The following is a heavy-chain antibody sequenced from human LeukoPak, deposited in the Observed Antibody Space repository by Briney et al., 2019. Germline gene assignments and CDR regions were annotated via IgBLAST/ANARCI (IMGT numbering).Heavy chain of an antibody. CDR2: IYYRGTT. J-gene: IGHJ6*03. D-gene: IGHD2-2*01. Sequence: SETLSLTCAVYGGSFSGYYWSWIRQPPGKGLEWIGSIYYRGTTYYNPSLKSRVTISVDTSKNQFSLKLSSVTAADTAVYYCARRQYQLLLSDYYYYMDVWGKGTTVTISS. CDR1: GGSFSGYY. CDR3: ARRQYQLLLSDYYYYMDV. V-gene: IGHV4-34*01.